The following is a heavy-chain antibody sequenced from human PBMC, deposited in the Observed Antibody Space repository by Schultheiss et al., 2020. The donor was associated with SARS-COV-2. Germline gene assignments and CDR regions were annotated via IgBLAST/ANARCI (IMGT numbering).Heavy chain of an antibody. D-gene: IGHD6-19*01. CDR1: GGSISSSNW. V-gene: IGHV4-4*02. J-gene: IGHJ4*02. CDR2: INHSGST. Sequence: SETLSLTCAVSGGSISSSNWWSWVRQPPGKGLEWFGEINHSGSTNYNPSLKSRVTISVDTSKNQFSLKLSSVTAADTAVYYCARGLPGYSSGWLGYWGQGTLVTVSS. CDR3: ARGLPGYSSGWLGY.